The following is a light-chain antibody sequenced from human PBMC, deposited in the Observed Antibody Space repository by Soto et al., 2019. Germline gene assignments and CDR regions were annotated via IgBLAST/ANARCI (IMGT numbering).Light chain of an antibody. J-gene: IGKJ1*01. V-gene: IGKV1-5*03. CDR1: QSVGIW. Sequence: DIQMTQSPSTLSAAVGDRVTITCRASQSVGIWLAWYQQKPGKAPKLLIYRASSLQSGVPSRFSGSGSGTEFTLSVSSLQPDDCATYYCHCYHIYPLWTFGQGPKVEAK. CDR2: RAS. CDR3: HCYHIYPLWT.